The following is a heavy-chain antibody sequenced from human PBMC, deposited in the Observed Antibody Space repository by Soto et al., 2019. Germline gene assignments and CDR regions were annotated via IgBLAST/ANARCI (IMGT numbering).Heavy chain of an antibody. Sequence: QVQVVQSGAEVKKPGSSVKVSCKTSGGTFSTYTLSWVRQAPGQGLEWMGRIIPILDITNYAQKFQCRFTITADKSTSTAYMDLSSLRSEDTALYYFALGDNGDFFAFWGQGTLLSVSS. CDR2: IIPILDIT. V-gene: IGHV1-69*02. D-gene: IGHD4-17*01. CDR3: ALGDNGDFFAF. CDR1: GGTFSTYT. J-gene: IGHJ4*02.